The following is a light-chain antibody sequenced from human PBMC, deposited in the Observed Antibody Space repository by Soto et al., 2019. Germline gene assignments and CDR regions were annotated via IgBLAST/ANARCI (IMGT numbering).Light chain of an antibody. CDR2: GAS. Sequence: IVMTQSPATLSVSPGERATLSCRASQSVSSNFAWFQQKPGQAPRLLFYGASTRATGIPARFSGSGSGTAFTLTISSRQSEDFAVYYCQQYNNWSPYTFGQGTKLEIK. CDR1: QSVSSN. J-gene: IGKJ2*01. V-gene: IGKV3-15*01. CDR3: QQYNNWSPYT.